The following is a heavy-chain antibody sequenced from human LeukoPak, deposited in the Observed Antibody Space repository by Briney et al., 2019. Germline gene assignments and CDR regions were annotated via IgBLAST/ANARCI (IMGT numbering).Heavy chain of an antibody. V-gene: IGHV3-48*01. Sequence: AGGSLRLSCAASGFIFSSYSMNWVRQAPGKGLEWVSYISSSSSTIYYADSVKGRFTISRDNAKNSLYLQMNSLRAEDTAVYYCARGGSRQLLNFDYWGQGTLVTVSS. D-gene: IGHD2-2*01. J-gene: IGHJ4*02. CDR1: GFIFSSYS. CDR3: ARGGSRQLLNFDY. CDR2: ISSSSSTI.